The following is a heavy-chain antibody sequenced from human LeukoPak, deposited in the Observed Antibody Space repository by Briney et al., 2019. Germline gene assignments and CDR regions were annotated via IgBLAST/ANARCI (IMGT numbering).Heavy chain of an antibody. Sequence: PGGSLRLSCAASGFSFSTHAMSWVRQAPGKGLERVSGISDGGGATYYADSVKGRFIISRDNSRNTLYLQMTSLRVEDTAIYYCAKDRHYDSNGPFDNWGQGTLITVSS. CDR2: ISDGGGAT. J-gene: IGHJ4*02. V-gene: IGHV3-23*01. CDR1: GFSFSTHA. CDR3: AKDRHYDSNGPFDN. D-gene: IGHD3-22*01.